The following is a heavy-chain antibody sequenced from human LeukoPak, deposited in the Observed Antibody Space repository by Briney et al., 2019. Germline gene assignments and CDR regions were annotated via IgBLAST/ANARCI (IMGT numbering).Heavy chain of an antibody. CDR2: ISSSGRYI. Sequence: NPGGSLRLSCAASGFTFSTYSMNWVRQAPGRGLEWVSSISSSGRYIYYADSVKGRFTISRDNAKNSLYLQMNSLGVEDTAVYYCARDLYGDYGKDYWGRGTLVTVTS. CDR1: GFTFSTYS. J-gene: IGHJ4*02. CDR3: ARDLYGDYGKDY. D-gene: IGHD4-17*01. V-gene: IGHV3-21*01.